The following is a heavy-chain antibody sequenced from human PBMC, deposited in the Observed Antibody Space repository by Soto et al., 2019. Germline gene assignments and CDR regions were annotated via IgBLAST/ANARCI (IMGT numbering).Heavy chain of an antibody. CDR2: INWNSGNI. V-gene: IGHV3-9*01. CDR1: GFTFDDYA. J-gene: IGHJ6*02. Sequence: EEQLVESGGGLVQPGRSLRLSCAASGFTFDDYAMHWVRQAPGKGLEWVSGINWNSGNIGYADSVQGRFTISRDNAKTSLCLQTKSLRAEDTALYYCAKDRGTGSYAANYYYYGMDVWGQGPTVTVSS. D-gene: IGHD3-10*01. CDR3: AKDRGTGSYAANYYYYGMDV.